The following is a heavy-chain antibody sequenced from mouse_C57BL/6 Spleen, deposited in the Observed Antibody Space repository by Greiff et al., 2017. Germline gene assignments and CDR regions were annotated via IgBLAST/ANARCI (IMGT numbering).Heavy chain of an antibody. CDR3: ARGGTGTSGYYYAMDY. J-gene: IGHJ4*01. CDR2: ISSGSSTI. CDR1: GFTFSDYG. D-gene: IGHD4-1*01. Sequence: EVKLEESGGGLVKPGGSLKLSCAASGFTFSDYGMHWVRQAPEKGLEWVAYISSGSSTIYYADTVKGRFTISRDNAKNTLFLQMTSLRSEDTYMYYCARGGTGTSGYYYAMDYWGQGTSVTVSS. V-gene: IGHV5-17*01.